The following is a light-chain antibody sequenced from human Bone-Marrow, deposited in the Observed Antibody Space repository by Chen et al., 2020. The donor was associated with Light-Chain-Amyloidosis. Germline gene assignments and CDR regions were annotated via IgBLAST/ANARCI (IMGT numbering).Light chain of an antibody. CDR3: QSADSSGTYEVI. Sequence: SYELTQPPSVSVSPGQTARLTCSGDDLPTKSAYWSQQKPGQAPVLVIHRDTERPSGISERFSGSSSGTTATLTISGVQAEDEADYHCQSADSSGTYEVIFGGGTKLTVL. CDR2: RDT. J-gene: IGLJ2*01. V-gene: IGLV3-25*03. CDR1: DLPTKS.